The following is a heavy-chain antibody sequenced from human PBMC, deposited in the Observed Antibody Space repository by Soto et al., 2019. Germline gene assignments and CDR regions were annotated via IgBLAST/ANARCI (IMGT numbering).Heavy chain of an antibody. J-gene: IGHJ5*02. V-gene: IGHV3-15*07. CDR3: ARDPGPLYDYVWGSYRYTWFDP. CDR2: IKGKTDGGTT. CDR1: GGPFNDAW. Sequence: PGGSLRLSCAASGGPFNDAWMTWVRQAPGKGLEWVGRIKGKTDGGTTDYADSVKGRFTISRDNAKNSLYLQMNSLRAEDTAVYYCARDPGPLYDYVWGSYRYTWFDPWGQGTLVTVSS. D-gene: IGHD3-16*02.